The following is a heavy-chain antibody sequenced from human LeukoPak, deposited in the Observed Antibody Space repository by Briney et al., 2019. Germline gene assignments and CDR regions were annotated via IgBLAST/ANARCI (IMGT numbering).Heavy chain of an antibody. D-gene: IGHD2-21*02. J-gene: IGHJ6*02. CDR2: ISSSSSYI. V-gene: IGHV3-21*01. CDR1: GFTLSSYS. Sequence: GGSLRLSCAASGFTLSSYSMNWVRQAPGKGLEWVSSISSSSSYIYYADSVKGRFTISRDNAKNSLYLQMNSLRAEDTAVYYCAREGAATAILAYYYYGMDVWGQGTTVTVSS. CDR3: AREGAATAILAYYYYGMDV.